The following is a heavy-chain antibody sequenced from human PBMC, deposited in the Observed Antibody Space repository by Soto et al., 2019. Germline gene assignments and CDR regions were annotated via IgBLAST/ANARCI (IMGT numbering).Heavy chain of an antibody. Sequence: GASLRLSCAASGFTFSSYEMNWVLQAPGKGLEWVSYISSSGITIYYADSVKGLFTISRDNAKNSLYLQMNRLRAEVTAVYYCARAGPVCYDSSGYLDLWGRGTLVTVSS. J-gene: IGHJ2*01. CDR2: ISSSGITI. V-gene: IGHV3-48*03. CDR3: ARAGPVCYDSSGYLDL. D-gene: IGHD3-22*01. CDR1: GFTFSSYE.